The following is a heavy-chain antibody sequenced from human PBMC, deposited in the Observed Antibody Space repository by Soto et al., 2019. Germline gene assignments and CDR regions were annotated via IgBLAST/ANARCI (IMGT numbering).Heavy chain of an antibody. J-gene: IGHJ4*02. D-gene: IGHD5-18*01. V-gene: IGHV3-66*04. CDR1: GFTVSSNY. CDR2: IYSGGSA. CDR3: AGHGYSDGGGYFDY. Sequence: EVQLVESGGGLVQPGGSLRLSCAASGFTVSSNYMSWVRQAPGKGLEWVSVIYSGGSAYYADSVKGRFTISRDNSKNTLYLQMNSLRAEDTAVCYCAGHGYSDGGGYFDYWGQGTLVTVSS.